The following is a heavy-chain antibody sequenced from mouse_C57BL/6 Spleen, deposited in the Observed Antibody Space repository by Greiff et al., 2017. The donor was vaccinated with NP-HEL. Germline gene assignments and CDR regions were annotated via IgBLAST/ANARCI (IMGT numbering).Heavy chain of an antibody. J-gene: IGHJ1*03. D-gene: IGHD2-5*01. CDR3: ARQSNYWYFDV. CDR2: ISSGGSYT. CDR1: GFTFSSYG. Sequence: EVQVVESGGDLVKPGGSLKLSCAASGFTFSSYGMSWVRQTPDKRLEWVATISSGGSYTYCPDSVKGRFTISRDNAKNTLYLQMSSLKSEDTAMYYCARQSNYWYFDVWGTGTTVTVSS. V-gene: IGHV5-6*01.